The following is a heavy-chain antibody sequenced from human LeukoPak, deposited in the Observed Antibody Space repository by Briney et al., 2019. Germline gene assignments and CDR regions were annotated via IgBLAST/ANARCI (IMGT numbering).Heavy chain of an antibody. V-gene: IGHV3-21*01. J-gene: IGHJ4*02. CDR1: GFTFRSYT. CDR2: TSSSSSYK. CDR3: AKDARPPIVVVVAATPAD. D-gene: IGHD2-15*01. Sequence: TGGSLRLSCAASGFTFRSYTMNWVRQAPGKGLEWVSSTSSSSSYKDYADSVKGRFTISRDNAKNSLYLQMNSLRAEDTAVYYCAKDARPPIVVVVAATPADWGQGTLVTVSS.